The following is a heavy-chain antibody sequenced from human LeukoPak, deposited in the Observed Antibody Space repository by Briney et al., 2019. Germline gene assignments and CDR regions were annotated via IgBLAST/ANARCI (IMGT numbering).Heavy chain of an antibody. CDR3: ARGYSGYFYY. CDR2: IDGDGSST. CDR1: GFTFSSYW. V-gene: IGHV3-74*01. Sequence: GGSLRLSCAAPGFTFSSYWMQWVRQAPARGLVWVSRIDGDGSSTNYADSLKDRFTISRDNAKNTLYLQMNSLRAEDTAVYYCARGYSGYFYYWGQGTLVTVSS. J-gene: IGHJ4*02. D-gene: IGHD5-12*01.